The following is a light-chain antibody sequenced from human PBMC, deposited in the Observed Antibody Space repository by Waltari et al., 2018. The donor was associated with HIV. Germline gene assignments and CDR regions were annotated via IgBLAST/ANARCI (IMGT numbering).Light chain of an antibody. J-gene: IGKJ4*01. V-gene: IGKV1-39*01. CDR3: QQSYHTPT. CDR1: QSISNY. CDR2: AAS. Sequence: DIQMTQSPSSLSASVGDRVTITCRASQSISNYLHWYQQKQGKVPKVLIYAASSLQSGVPSRFSGSGSGTDFTLTISSLQPEDFATYYCQQSYHTPTFGGGTKVDIK.